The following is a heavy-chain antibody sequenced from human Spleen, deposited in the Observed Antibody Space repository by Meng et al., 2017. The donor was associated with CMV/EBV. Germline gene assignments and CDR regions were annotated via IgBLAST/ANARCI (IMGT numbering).Heavy chain of an antibody. J-gene: IGHJ6*02. CDR3: ARGLSAYYYYGMDV. CDR1: GYTFTNFG. CDR2: ISSYNGNT. V-gene: IGHV1-18*01. Sequence: ASVKVSCKTSGYTFTNFGINWVRQAPGQGLEWMGWISSYNGNTNCAQKLQGRVTMTTDTSTSTAYMELRSLRSDDTAVYYCARGLSAYYYYGMDVWGQGTTVTVSS. D-gene: IGHD2/OR15-2a*01.